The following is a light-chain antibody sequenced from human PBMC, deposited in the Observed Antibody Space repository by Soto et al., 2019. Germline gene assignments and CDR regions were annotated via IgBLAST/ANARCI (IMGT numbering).Light chain of an antibody. CDR2: DVS. V-gene: IGLV2-14*03. Sequence: QSALTQPASVSGSPGQSITISCTGTSSDVGAYNYVSWYQQHPGKVPKLMIYDVSDRPSGVSNRFSGSKSGNTASLTISGLQAEDEADYYCCSFTRSNGYVFGTGTKLTVL. J-gene: IGLJ1*01. CDR3: CSFTRSNGYV. CDR1: SSDVGAYNY.